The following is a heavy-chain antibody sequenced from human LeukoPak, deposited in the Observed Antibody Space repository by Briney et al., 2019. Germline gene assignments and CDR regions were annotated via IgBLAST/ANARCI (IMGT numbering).Heavy chain of an antibody. J-gene: IGHJ4*02. V-gene: IGHV4-59*08. Sequence: SETLSLTCTVSGGSISSYYWSWIRQPPGKGLEWIGYIYYSGSTNYNPSLKSRVTISVDTSKNQFSLKLSSVTDADTAVYYCARHVSFRGGRPLVAFDYWGQGTLVTVSS. CDR3: ARHVSFRGGRPLVAFDY. D-gene: IGHD3-10*01. CDR2: IYYSGST. CDR1: GGSISSYY.